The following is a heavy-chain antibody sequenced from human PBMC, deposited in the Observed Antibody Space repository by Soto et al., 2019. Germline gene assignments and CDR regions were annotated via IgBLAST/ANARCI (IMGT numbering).Heavy chain of an antibody. D-gene: IGHD6-13*01. CDR2: ISAYNGNT. V-gene: IGHV1-18*01. J-gene: IGHJ6*02. Sequence: ASVKVSCKASGYTFTSYGISWVRQAPGQGLEWMGWISAYNGNTNYAQKLQGRVTMTTDTSTSTAYMELRSLRSDDTAVYYCARDSDSSSWPLYYYYGMDVWGQGTTVTSP. CDR3: ARDSDSSSWPLYYYYGMDV. CDR1: GYTFTSYG.